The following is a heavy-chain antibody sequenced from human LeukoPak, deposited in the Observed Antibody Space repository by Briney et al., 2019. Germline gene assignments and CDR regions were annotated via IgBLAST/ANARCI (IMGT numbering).Heavy chain of an antibody. CDR3: ARDVAGSLDY. CDR2: VSNSRSS. D-gene: IGHD1-26*01. V-gene: IGHV4-59*01. CDR1: GGSISGYN. J-gene: IGHJ4*02. Sequence: PSETLSLTCTVSGGSISGYNWGWVRQPPGKGLEWIGFVSNSRSSNHNPPLKSRVTMSVDTSKNQFSLRLRYVTAADTAVYYCARDVAGSLDYWGQGTLVNVSA.